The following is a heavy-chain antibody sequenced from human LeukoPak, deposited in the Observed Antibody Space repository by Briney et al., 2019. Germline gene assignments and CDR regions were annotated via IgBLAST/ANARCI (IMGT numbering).Heavy chain of an antibody. CDR3: AKDLTTVVTPIPDDY. J-gene: IGHJ4*02. CDR2: ISSSGGST. Sequence: AGSLRRSCAASGFTFSSFAMGWVRQGQGKGLEWVSAISSSGGSTYYADSVKGRFTISRDNSKNTLYLQMNSLRAEDTAVYYCAKDLTTVVTPIPDDYWGQGTLVTVSS. V-gene: IGHV3-23*01. D-gene: IGHD4-23*01. CDR1: GFTFSSFA.